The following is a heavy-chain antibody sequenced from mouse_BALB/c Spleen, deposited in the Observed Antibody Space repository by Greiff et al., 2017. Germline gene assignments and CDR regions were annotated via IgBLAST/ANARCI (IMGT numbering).Heavy chain of an antibody. J-gene: IGHJ2*01. D-gene: IGHD1-2*01. V-gene: IGHV1-7*01. Sequence: VKLQESGAELAKPGASVKMSCKASGYTFTSYWMHWVKQRPGQGLEWIGYINPSTGYTEYNQKFKDKATLTADKSSSTAYMQLSSLTSEDSAVYYCASPTATDYWGQGTTLTVSS. CDR1: GYTFTSYW. CDR2: INPSTGYT. CDR3: ASPTATDY.